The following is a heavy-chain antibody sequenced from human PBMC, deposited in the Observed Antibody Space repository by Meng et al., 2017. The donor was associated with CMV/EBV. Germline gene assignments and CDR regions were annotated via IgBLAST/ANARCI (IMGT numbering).Heavy chain of an antibody. CDR1: GGSFSGYY. CDR3: ARAWTGN. D-gene: IGHD3/OR15-3a*01. V-gene: IGHV4-34*01. J-gene: IGHJ4*02. Sequence: LSCAVYGGSFSGYYWSWIRQPPGKGLEWIGEINHSGSTNYNPSLKSRVTISVDTSKNQFSLKLSSVTAADTAVYYCARAWTGNWGQGTLVTVSS. CDR2: INHSGST.